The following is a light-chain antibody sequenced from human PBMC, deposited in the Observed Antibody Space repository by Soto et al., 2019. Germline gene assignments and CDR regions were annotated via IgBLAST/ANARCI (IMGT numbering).Light chain of an antibody. CDR3: QHSYNVPRT. Sequence: DLQMIQSPSSLSASVGDRVAITCRAGQNIGMSLNWFQQKPGKAPKLLIYGASALQSGVPTRFSGSGSGTDFTPTITSLQPEDFATYYCQHSYNVPRTFGQGTRVDI. V-gene: IGKV1-39*01. CDR1: QNIGMS. CDR2: GAS. J-gene: IGKJ1*01.